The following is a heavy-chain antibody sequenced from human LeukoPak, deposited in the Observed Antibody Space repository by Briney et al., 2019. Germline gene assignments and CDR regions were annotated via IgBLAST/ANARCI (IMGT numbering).Heavy chain of an antibody. V-gene: IGHV4-59*08. D-gene: IGHD2-21*02. Sequence: SETLSLTCTVSGGSISSYYWSWIRQPPGKGLEWIGYIYYSGSTNYNPSLKSRVTISVDTSKNQFSLKLSSVTAADTAVYFCARGRGGDPHYYYYMDVWGKGTTVTVSS. CDR2: IYYSGST. CDR3: ARGRGGDPHYYYYMDV. CDR1: GGSISSYY. J-gene: IGHJ6*03.